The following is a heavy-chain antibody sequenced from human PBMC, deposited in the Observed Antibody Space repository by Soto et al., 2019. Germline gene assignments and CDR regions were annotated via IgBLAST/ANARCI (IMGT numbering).Heavy chain of an antibody. CDR3: ARDLWYCSSTSCSNDAFDI. D-gene: IGHD2-2*01. Sequence: QVQLQESGTGLVKPSQTLSLTCTVSGCSISSGGYYWSWIRQHPGKGLEWIGYIYYSGSTYYNPSLKSRVTISVDTSKNQFSLKLSSVTAADTAVYYCARDLWYCSSTSCSNDAFDIWGQWTMVTVSS. V-gene: IGHV4-31*03. CDR1: GCSISSGGYY. CDR2: IYYSGST. J-gene: IGHJ3*02.